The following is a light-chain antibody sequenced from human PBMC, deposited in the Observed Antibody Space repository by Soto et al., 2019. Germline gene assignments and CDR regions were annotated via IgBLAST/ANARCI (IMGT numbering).Light chain of an antibody. CDR1: SGHSSYA. Sequence: QAVATQSPSASASLGASVKLTCTLSSGHSSYAIAWHQQQPEKGPRYLMKLNSDGSHSKGDGIPDRFSGSSSGAERYLTISSLQSQDEADYYCQTWGTGMVFGGGTKVTVL. CDR2: LNSDGSH. J-gene: IGLJ2*01. V-gene: IGLV4-69*01. CDR3: QTWGTGMV.